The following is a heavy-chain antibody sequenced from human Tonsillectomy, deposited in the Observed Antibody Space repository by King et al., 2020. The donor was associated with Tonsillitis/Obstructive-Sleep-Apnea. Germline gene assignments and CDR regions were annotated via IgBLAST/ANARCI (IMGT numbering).Heavy chain of an antibody. Sequence: QVTLKESGPPLVKPTQTLTLTCTFSGFSLTTAGVGVGWIRQPPGKALEWLALIYWDDDERYSPSLKSRLTITKDNSKNQVVLTMTNMDPVDTATYYCAHEGAARPDFDPWGQGTLVTVSS. CDR3: AHEGAARPDFDP. D-gene: IGHD6-6*01. V-gene: IGHV2-5*02. J-gene: IGHJ5*02. CDR1: GFSLTTAGVG. CDR2: IYWDDDE.